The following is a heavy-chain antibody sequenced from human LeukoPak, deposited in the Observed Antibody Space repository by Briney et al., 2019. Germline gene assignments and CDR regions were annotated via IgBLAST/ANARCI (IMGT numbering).Heavy chain of an antibody. Sequence: VASVTVSCKTSGYTFTDYYLHWVRQAPGQGLEWMGRIDPNSGGTNYAQKFQVRVTATRDTSISTVYMELSGLRSDDTAVYYCARVPGPYTTSRFDYWGQGTLVTVSS. CDR1: GYTFTDYY. CDR3: ARVPGPYTTSRFDY. V-gene: IGHV1-2*02. D-gene: IGHD6-13*01. J-gene: IGHJ4*02. CDR2: IDPNSGGT.